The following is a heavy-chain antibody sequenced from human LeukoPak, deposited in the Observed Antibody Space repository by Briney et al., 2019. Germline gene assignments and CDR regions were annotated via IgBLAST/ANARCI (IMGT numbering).Heavy chain of an antibody. V-gene: IGHV4-34*01. D-gene: IGHD4-23*01. J-gene: IGHJ4*02. CDR3: ERDPTTVVTLPYYFDF. CDR1: GGSFSGYH. CDR2: INHRGST. Sequence: SETLSLTCAVYGGSFSGYHWNWIRQTPGRGLEWIGEINHRGSTHYNPSLESRVTISVDTSKNQFSLKLSSVTAADTGVYYCERDPTTVVTLPYYFDFWGQETQVTVSS.